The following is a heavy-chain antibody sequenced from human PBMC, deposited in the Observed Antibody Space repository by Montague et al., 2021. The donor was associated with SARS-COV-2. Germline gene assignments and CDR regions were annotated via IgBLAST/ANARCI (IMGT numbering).Heavy chain of an antibody. CDR2: VHHDGSSGSA. Sequence: SETLSLTCTVSGGSFKNYYWSWIRQPPGKGLEWIGYVHHDGSSGSANYNPSVCSRVTISVDTSKKQFSLHLSSVTPADTAVYFCARVFDNSGYALDYWGQGTQVTVSS. V-gene: IGHV4-59*01. D-gene: IGHD5-12*01. CDR1: GGSFKNYY. CDR3: ARVFDNSGYALDY. J-gene: IGHJ4*02.